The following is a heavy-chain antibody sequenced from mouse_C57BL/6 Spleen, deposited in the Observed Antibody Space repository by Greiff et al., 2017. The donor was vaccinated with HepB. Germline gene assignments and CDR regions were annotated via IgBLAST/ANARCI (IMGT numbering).Heavy chain of an antibody. CDR3: ARWDGYSVYFDY. D-gene: IGHD2-3*01. V-gene: IGHV1-82*01. J-gene: IGHJ2*01. CDR1: GYAFSSSW. Sequence: VQLQQSGPELVKPGASVKISCKASGYAFSSSWMNWVKQRPGKGLEWIGRIYPGDGDTNYNGKFKGKATLTADKSSSTAYMQLSSLTSEDSAVYFCARWDGYSVYFDYWGQGTTLTVSS. CDR2: IYPGDGDT.